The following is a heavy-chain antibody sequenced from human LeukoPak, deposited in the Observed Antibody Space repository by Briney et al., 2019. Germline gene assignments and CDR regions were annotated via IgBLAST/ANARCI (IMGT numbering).Heavy chain of an antibody. CDR2: ISSSGSTI. J-gene: IGHJ4*02. V-gene: IGHV3-48*03. Sequence: GGSLRLSXAASGFTFSSYEMNWVRQAPGKGLEWVSYISSSGSTIYYADSVKGRFTISRDNAKNSLYLQMNSLRAEDTAVYYCARASGTYFDYWGQGTLVTVSS. CDR3: ARASGTYFDY. CDR1: GFTFSSYE. D-gene: IGHD1-26*01.